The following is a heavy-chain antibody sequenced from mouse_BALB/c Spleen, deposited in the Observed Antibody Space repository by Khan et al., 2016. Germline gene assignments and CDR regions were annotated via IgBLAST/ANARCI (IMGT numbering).Heavy chain of an antibody. D-gene: IGHD2-1*01. CDR3: ARTPHLLWNLDY. V-gene: IGHV1-7*01. J-gene: IGHJ4*01. Sequence: QVQLKQSGAELAKPGASVKMSCKASGYTFTSYWMHWVKQRPGQGLEWIGYINPSTGYTEYNQKFKDKATLTAEKSSSTAYMQLTSLTSEDSTVNYCARTPHLLWNLDYWGPGTSVTVAS. CDR1: GYTFTSYW. CDR2: INPSTGYT.